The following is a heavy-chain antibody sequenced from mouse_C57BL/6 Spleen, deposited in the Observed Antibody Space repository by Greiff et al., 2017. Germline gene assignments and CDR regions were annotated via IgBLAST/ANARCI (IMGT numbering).Heavy chain of an antibody. D-gene: IGHD2-5*01. V-gene: IGHV1-15*01. CDR2: IDPETGGT. Sequence: VQLQQSGAELVRPGASVTLSCKASGYTFTDYEMHWVKQTPVQGLEWIGAIDPETGGTAYNQKFKGKAILTADKSSSTAYMELRSLTSEDSAVYYCTRGYSNYEGFAYWGQGTLVTVSA. J-gene: IGHJ3*01. CDR3: TRGYSNYEGFAY. CDR1: GYTFTDYE.